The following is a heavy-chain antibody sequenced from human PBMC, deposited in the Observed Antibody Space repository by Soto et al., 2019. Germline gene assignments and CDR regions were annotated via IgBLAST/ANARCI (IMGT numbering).Heavy chain of an antibody. J-gene: IGHJ4*02. CDR1: GGSFSGYY. V-gene: IGHV4-34*01. CDR3: GRIPPYYFDY. CDR2: INYSGST. Sequence: PSETLSLTCAVYGGSFSGYYWSWIRQPPGKGLEWIGEINYSGSTNYNPSLKSRVTISVDTSKNQFSLKLSSVTAADTAVDYCGRIPPYYFDYWGQGTLVTVSS.